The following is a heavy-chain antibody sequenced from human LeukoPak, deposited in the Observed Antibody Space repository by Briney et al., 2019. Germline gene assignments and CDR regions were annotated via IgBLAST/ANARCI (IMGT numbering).Heavy chain of an antibody. V-gene: IGHV3-48*04. J-gene: IGHJ6*03. Sequence: GGSLRLSCAASGFTFSYYTMNWVRQAPGKGLEWVSDISSSSTTIYYADSVKGRFTISRDNAKNSLYLQMNSLRAEDTAVYYCARYYDFWSPHYYMDVWGKGTTVTVSS. CDR3: ARYYDFWSPHYYMDV. CDR2: ISSSSTTI. D-gene: IGHD3-3*01. CDR1: GFTFSYYT.